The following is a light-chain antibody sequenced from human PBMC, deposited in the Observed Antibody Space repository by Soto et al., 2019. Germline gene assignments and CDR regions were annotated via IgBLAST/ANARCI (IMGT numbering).Light chain of an antibody. CDR1: PDIHSY. Sequence: DVQMTQSPSSLSAAVGDRVTITCRASPDIHSYLAWYQQKPGNAPKSLIYASSSLQTGVPSRFSGSESGTDFTLTISNLQSEDSATYYCQQYNIYPLTFGGGTQVEIK. V-gene: IGKV1D-16*01. CDR2: ASS. CDR3: QQYNIYPLT. J-gene: IGKJ4*01.